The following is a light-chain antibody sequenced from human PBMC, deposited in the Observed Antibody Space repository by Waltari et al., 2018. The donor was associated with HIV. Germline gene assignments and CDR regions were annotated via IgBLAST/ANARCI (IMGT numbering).Light chain of an antibody. CDR1: SSNMGAGYH. CDR3: QSYDSSLSIV. V-gene: IGLV1-40*01. J-gene: IGLJ1*01. Sequence: QSLLTQPPSVSGAPGQRVTISCTGSSSNMGAGYHVHWYQQLPGTAPKLLIYANSKRPSGVPDRFSGSKSGTSASLAITGLQAEDEADYYCQSYDSSLSIVFGTGTKVTVL. CDR2: ANS.